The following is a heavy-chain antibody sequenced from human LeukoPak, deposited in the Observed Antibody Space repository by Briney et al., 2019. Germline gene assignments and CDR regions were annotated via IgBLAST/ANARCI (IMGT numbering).Heavy chain of an antibody. CDR2: INHSGST. V-gene: IGHV4-34*01. J-gene: IGHJ4*02. D-gene: IGHD3-9*01. Sequence: KTSETLSLTCAVHGGSFSGYYWSWIRQPPGKGLEWIGEINHSGSTNYNPSPKSRVTISVDTSKNQFSLKLSSVTAADTAVYYCARSGILTGVPFDYWGQGTLVTVSS. CDR3: ARSGILTGVPFDY. CDR1: GGSFSGYY.